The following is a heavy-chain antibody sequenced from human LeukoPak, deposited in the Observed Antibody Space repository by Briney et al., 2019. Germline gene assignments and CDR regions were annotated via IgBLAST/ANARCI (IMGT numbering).Heavy chain of an antibody. Sequence: GGSLRLSCAASGFTFSSYAMSWVRQAPGKGLEWVSAISGSGGSTYYADSVKGRFTISRDNSKNTLYLQMNSLRAEDTAVYYCARDFTIFGVVPSWGQGTLVTVSS. D-gene: IGHD3-3*01. CDR2: ISGSGGST. CDR1: GFTFSSYA. CDR3: ARDFTIFGVVPS. J-gene: IGHJ4*02. V-gene: IGHV3-23*01.